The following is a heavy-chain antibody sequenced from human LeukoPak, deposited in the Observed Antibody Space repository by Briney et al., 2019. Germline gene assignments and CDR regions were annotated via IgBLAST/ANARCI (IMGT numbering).Heavy chain of an antibody. CDR2: ISLSGDNA. CDR3: ASYSTRNY. J-gene: IGHJ4*02. CDR1: GFMFGNHA. D-gene: IGHD2-2*01. V-gene: IGHV3-23*01. Sequence: GGSLRLSCAASGFMFGNHAMSWVRQAPGKGLERVSAISLSGDNAYYAVSVKGRFTISRDNSKNTLSLQMNSLRAEDTAVYYCASYSTRNYWGQGTLVTVSS.